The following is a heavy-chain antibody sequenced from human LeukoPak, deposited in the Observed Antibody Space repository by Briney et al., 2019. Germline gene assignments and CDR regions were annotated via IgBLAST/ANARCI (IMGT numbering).Heavy chain of an antibody. D-gene: IGHD2-15*01. Sequence: GESLKISCKGSGYRFNSYWITWVRQMPGKGLEWMGIIYPGDSDTRYNPSFQGQVTISADKSINTAYLQWSSLKASDTAMYYCASHYCSGGSCYFDYWGQGTLVTVSS. CDR1: GYRFNSYW. J-gene: IGHJ4*02. V-gene: IGHV5-51*01. CDR2: IYPGDSDT. CDR3: ASHYCSGGSCYFDY.